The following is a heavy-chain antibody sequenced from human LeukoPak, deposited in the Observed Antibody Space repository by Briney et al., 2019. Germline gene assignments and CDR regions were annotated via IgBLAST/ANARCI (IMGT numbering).Heavy chain of an antibody. CDR3: ARVGSPYCTNGVCYTGEYFDY. CDR1: GGTFSSYA. CDR2: IIPIFGTA. D-gene: IGHD2-8*01. J-gene: IGHJ4*02. V-gene: IGHV1-69*06. Sequence: SVKVSCKASGGTFSSYAISWVRQAPGQGLEWMGGIIPIFGTANYAQKFQGRVTITADKSTSTAYMELSSLRSEDTAVYYCARVGSPYCTNGVCYTGEYFDYWGQGTLVTVSS.